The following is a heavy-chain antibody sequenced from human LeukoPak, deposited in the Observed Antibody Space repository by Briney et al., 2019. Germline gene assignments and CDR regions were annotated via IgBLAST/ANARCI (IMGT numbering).Heavy chain of an antibody. Sequence: SVKVSCKASGGTFSSYAISWVRQAPGQGLEWMGRIIPILGLANYAQKFQGRVTITADKSTSTAYMELSSLRSEDTAVYYCARAVATKKALVSYGMDVWGQGTTVTVSS. CDR1: GGTFSSYA. D-gene: IGHD5-12*01. CDR2: IIPILGLA. J-gene: IGHJ6*02. V-gene: IGHV1-69*04. CDR3: ARAVATKKALVSYGMDV.